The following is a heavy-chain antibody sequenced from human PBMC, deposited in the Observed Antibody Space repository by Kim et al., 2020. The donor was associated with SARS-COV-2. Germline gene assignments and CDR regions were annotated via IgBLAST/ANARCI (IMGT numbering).Heavy chain of an antibody. CDR2: VRTKGYSATT. D-gene: IGHD1-1*01. V-gene: IGHV3-49*03. CDR3: AKSRREAYNVAEFDL. Sequence: GGSLRLSCRGSEFTFGDFVLSWFRQAPGKGLEWVGLVRTKGYSATTEFAASVKGRFSISRHDSERTTYLQMNSLRIDDTGLYYCAKSRREAYNVAEFDLWGQGTLVTVSS. CDR1: EFTFGDFV. J-gene: IGHJ5*01.